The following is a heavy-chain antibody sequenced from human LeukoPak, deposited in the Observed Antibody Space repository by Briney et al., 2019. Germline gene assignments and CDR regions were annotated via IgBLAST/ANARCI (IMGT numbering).Heavy chain of an antibody. J-gene: IGHJ3*02. CDR3: ARDGFRYCSSTSCLPGAFDI. Sequence: SETLSLTCTVSGGSISSYYWSWIRQPPGKGLEWIGYIYYSGSTNYNPSLKSRVTISVDTSKNQFSLKLSSVTAADTAVYYCARDGFRYCSSTSCLPGAFDIWGQGTMVTVSS. CDR2: IYYSGST. D-gene: IGHD2-2*01. V-gene: IGHV4-59*01. CDR1: GGSISSYY.